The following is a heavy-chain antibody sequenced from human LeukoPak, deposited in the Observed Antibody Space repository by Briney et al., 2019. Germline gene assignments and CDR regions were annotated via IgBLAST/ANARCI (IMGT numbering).Heavy chain of an antibody. V-gene: IGHV1-18*04. D-gene: IGHD6-19*01. CDR2: ISAYNGNT. J-gene: IGHJ4*02. CDR3: AREWGAVAGTFDY. Sequence: ASVKISCRTSGYTFTTFYIHWVRQAPGQGLEWMGWISAYNGNTNYAQKLQGRVTMTTDTSTSTAYMELRSLRSDDTAVYYCAREWGAVAGTFDYWGQGTLVTVSS. CDR1: GYTFTTFY.